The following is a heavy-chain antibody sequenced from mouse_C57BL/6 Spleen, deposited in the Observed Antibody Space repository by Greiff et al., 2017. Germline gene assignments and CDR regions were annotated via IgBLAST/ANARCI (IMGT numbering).Heavy chain of an antibody. CDR3: ARWVGDY. J-gene: IGHJ2*01. CDR1: GYTFTSYW. Sequence: QVQLQQPGAELVKPGASVKLSCKASGYTFTSYWMHWVKQRPGQGLEWIGMIHPNGGSTNYNEKFKSKATLTVDKSASTAYVQLSSLTSDDSAVYYCARWVGDYWGQGTPLTVSS. D-gene: IGHD1-1*02. V-gene: IGHV1-64*01. CDR2: IHPNGGST.